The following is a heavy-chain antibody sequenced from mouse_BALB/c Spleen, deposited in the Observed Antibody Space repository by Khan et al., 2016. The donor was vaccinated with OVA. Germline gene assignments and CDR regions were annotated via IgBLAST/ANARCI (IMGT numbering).Heavy chain of an antibody. V-gene: IGHV1-9*01. CDR2: ILPGSGSS. CDR1: GYTFSSYW. Sequence: QVQLQQSGAELLRPGASVKISCKTTGYTFSSYWIEWVKQRPGHGLEWIGEILPGSGSSNYNEKFRGKATFTADTSSNSAYMQLSSLTSEDSAVYFCARRGVSLGYWYFDVWGAGTTVTVSS. CDR3: ARRGVSLGYWYFDV. J-gene: IGHJ1*01.